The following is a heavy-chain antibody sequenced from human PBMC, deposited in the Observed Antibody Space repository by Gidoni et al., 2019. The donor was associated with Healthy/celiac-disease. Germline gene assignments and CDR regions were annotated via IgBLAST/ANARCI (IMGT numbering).Heavy chain of an antibody. J-gene: IGHJ6*02. V-gene: IGHV1-24*01. Sequence: QVQLVQSGAEVKKPGDSVKVSCKVSGSPPTELSIHWVRQAPGKGLEWMGGFEPEDGETIYAQKFQGRVTMTEDTSTDTAYMELSSLRSEDTAVYYCATGSQWLLDYYYGMDVWGQGTTVTVSS. CDR1: GSPPTELS. D-gene: IGHD5-12*01. CDR2: FEPEDGET. CDR3: ATGSQWLLDYYYGMDV.